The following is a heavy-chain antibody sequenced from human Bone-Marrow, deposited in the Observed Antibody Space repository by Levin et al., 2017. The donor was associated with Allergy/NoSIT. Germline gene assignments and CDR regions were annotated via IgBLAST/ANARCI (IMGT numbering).Heavy chain of an antibody. D-gene: IGHD3-22*01. CDR2: IYYSGST. Sequence: PSETLSLTCTVSGGSISSYYWSWIRQPPGKGLEWIGYIYYSGSTNYNPSLKSRVTISVDTSKNQFSLKLSSVTAADTAVYYCARGYDSSGYYLIPALRLDYWGQGTLVTVSS. CDR1: GGSISSYY. J-gene: IGHJ4*02. CDR3: ARGYDSSGYYLIPALRLDY. V-gene: IGHV4-59*01.